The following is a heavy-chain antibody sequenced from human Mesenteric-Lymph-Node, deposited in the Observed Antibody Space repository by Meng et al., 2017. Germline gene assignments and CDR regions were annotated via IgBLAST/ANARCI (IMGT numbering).Heavy chain of an antibody. V-gene: IGHV4-31*03. CDR1: GASINSGTFY. D-gene: IGHD4-17*01. CDR3: ARNRADPAYRDFVGYYFDS. Sequence: SETLSLTCTVSGASINSGTFYWSWVRQSPGRGLELIGYIYSSGSTYSNPSLKGRVIISEDASKNQFSLKLRSVTATDTAIYYCARNRADPAYRDFVGYYFDSWSRGTLVTVSS. CDR2: IYSSGST. J-gene: IGHJ4*02.